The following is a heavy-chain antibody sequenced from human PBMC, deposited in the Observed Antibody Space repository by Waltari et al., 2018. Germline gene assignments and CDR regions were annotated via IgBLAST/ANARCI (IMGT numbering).Heavy chain of an antibody. D-gene: IGHD3-10*01. CDR2: IIPIFGTA. CDR3: ARVQGSGYGLYDMDV. Sequence: QVQLVQSGAEVQTPGSSVKVSCKASGGTFSSYASSWLRQAPGQGLEWMGRIIPIFGTANYAQKFQGRVTITADKYTSTAYMELSSLRSEDTAVYYCARVQGSGYGLYDMDVWGQGTTVTVSS. V-gene: IGHV1-69*06. J-gene: IGHJ6*02. CDR1: GGTFSSYA.